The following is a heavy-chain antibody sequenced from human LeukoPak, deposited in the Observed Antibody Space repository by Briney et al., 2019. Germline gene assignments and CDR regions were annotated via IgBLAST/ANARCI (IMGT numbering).Heavy chain of an antibody. CDR1: GGSISSYY. J-gene: IGHJ4*02. CDR3: ARGRGYSYALDY. Sequence: SETLSLTCTVSGGSISSYYWSWIRQHPGKGLEWIGYIYYSGSTYYNPSLKSRVTISVDTSKNQFSLKLSSVTAADTAVYYCARGRGYSYALDYWGQGTLVTVSS. CDR2: IYYSGST. D-gene: IGHD5-18*01. V-gene: IGHV4-59*06.